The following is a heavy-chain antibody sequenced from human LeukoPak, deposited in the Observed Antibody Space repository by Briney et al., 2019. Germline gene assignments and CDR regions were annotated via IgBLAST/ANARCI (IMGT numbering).Heavy chain of an antibody. Sequence: GGSLRLSCAASGFTFSSYAMSWVRQAPGKGLEWVSAISGSGGSTYYADSVKGRFTISRDNSKNTLYLQMNSLRAEDTAVYYCAKDFDGLLWFGELSLDYWGQGTLVTVSS. D-gene: IGHD3-10*01. CDR2: ISGSGGST. J-gene: IGHJ4*02. CDR1: GFTFSSYA. CDR3: AKDFDGLLWFGELSLDY. V-gene: IGHV3-23*01.